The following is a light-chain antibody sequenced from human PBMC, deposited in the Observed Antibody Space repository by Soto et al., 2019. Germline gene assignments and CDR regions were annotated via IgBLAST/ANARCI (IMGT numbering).Light chain of an antibody. Sequence: GDRVTITCRASQSVNKWLAWYQQKPGRAPNLVIYDASTLQTSVTSTFSGSGSGTEFTLTISSLQPDDFGTYYCQQYQSGPYTFGQGTKLEIK. CDR1: QSVNKW. CDR3: QQYQSGPYT. V-gene: IGKV1-5*01. J-gene: IGKJ2*01. CDR2: DAS.